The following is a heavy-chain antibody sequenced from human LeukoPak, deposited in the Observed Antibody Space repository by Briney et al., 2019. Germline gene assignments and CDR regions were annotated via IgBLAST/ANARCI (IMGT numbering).Heavy chain of an antibody. J-gene: IGHJ4*02. D-gene: IGHD5-24*01. CDR3: ARRYGYNHRTLDY. CDR2: INHSGST. CDR1: GFTFDDYG. Sequence: GSLRLSRAASGFTFDDYGMSWIRQPPGKGLEWIGEINHSGSTNYNPSLKSRVTISVDTSKNQFSLKLSSVTAADTAVYYCARRYGYNHRTLDYWGQGTLVTVSS. V-gene: IGHV4-34*01.